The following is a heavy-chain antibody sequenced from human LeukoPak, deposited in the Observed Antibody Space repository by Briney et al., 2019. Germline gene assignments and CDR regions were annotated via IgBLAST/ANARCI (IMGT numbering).Heavy chain of an antibody. CDR2: INHSGST. CDR3: ARSIGGVWGSYRQPDY. J-gene: IGHJ4*02. Sequence: SETLSLTCAVYGGPFSGYYWSWIRQPPGKGLEWIGEINHSGSTNYNPSLKSRVTISVDTSKNQFSLKLSSVTAADTAVYYCARSIGGVWGSYRQPDYWGQGTLVTVSS. CDR1: GGPFSGYY. D-gene: IGHD3-16*02. V-gene: IGHV4-34*01.